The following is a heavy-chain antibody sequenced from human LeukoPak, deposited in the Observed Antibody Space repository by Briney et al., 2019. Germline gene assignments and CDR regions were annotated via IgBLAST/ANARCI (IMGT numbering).Heavy chain of an antibody. CDR2: IYPADSST. V-gene: IGHV5-51*01. J-gene: IGHJ5*02. CDR1: GYGFSNYW. Sequence: GESLKISCKASGYGFSNYWIGWARQLPGKGLEWVGFIYPADSSTRYSPSFQGQVTISADESISTAYLQWSSLKASDTAMYYCARRYYHSTEFDPWGEGTLVTVSS. D-gene: IGHD2/OR15-2a*01. CDR3: ARRYYHSTEFDP.